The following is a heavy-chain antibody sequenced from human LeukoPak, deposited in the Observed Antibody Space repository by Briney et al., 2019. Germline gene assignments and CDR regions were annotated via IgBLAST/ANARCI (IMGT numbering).Heavy chain of an antibody. Sequence: SQTLSLTCTVSGGSISSGDYYWSWIRQPPGKGLEWIGYIYYSGSTYYNPSLKSRVTISVDTSKNQFSLKLSSVTAADTAVYYCASAYSSSWYALFDYWGQGTLVTVSS. CDR2: IYYSGST. CDR3: ASAYSSSWYALFDY. D-gene: IGHD6-13*01. V-gene: IGHV4-30-4*01. J-gene: IGHJ4*02. CDR1: GGSISSGDYY.